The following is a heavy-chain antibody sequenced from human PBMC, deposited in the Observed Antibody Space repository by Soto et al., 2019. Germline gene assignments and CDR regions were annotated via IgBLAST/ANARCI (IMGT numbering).Heavy chain of an antibody. CDR2: IYYSGST. CDR1: GGSISSSSYY. D-gene: IGHD3-10*01. J-gene: IGHJ5*02. V-gene: IGHV4-39*01. Sequence: SETLSLTCTVSGGSISSSSYYWGWIRQPPGKGLEWIGSIYYSGSTYYNPSLKSRVTISVDTSKNQFSLKLSSVTAADTAVYYCARHISERRYNWFDPWGQGTLVTVSS. CDR3: ARHISERRYNWFDP.